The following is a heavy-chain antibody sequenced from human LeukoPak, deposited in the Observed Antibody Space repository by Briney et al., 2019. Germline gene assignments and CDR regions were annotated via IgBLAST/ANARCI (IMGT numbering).Heavy chain of an antibody. CDR1: TYSISDGYY. J-gene: IGHJ5*02. Sequence: PSETLSLTCAVSTYSISDGYYWGWIRQPPGKRLEWIGNIYHDGSTYYNPSLKSRVIVSVDTSKNHFSLKLRSVTAADTAVYYCARVLVAPIVNWFDPWGQGTLVTVSS. D-gene: IGHD5-12*01. CDR2: IYHDGST. V-gene: IGHV4-38-2*01. CDR3: ARVLVAPIVNWFDP.